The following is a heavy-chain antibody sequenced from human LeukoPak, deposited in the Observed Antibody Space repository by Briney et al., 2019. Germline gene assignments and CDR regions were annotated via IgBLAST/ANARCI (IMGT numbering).Heavy chain of an antibody. D-gene: IGHD3-22*01. CDR1: GGSTSSSRYY. V-gene: IGHV4-39*01. J-gene: IGHJ4*02. CDR3: ARLYSSGYQPHTTYFDY. Sequence: SETLSLTCTVSGGSTSSSRYYWGWIRQPPGKGLEWIGSIYYSGSPSYNPSLKSRVTISVDTSKNQFSLKLNSVTAADTAVYYCARLYSSGYQPHTTYFDYWGQGTLVTVPS. CDR2: IYYSGSP.